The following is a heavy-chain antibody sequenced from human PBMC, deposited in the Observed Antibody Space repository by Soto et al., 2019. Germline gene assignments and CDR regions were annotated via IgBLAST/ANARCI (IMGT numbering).Heavy chain of an antibody. CDR3: ARIGRIAVAGRAEYFQH. CDR1: GYTFTSHA. V-gene: IGHV1-3*01. CDR2: INAGNGNT. D-gene: IGHD6-19*01. J-gene: IGHJ1*01. Sequence: ASVKVSCKASGYTFTSHAMHWLRQAPGQRLEWMGWINAGNGNTKYSQKFQGRVTITRDTSASTAYVELSSLRSEDTAVYYCARIGRIAVAGRAEYFQHWGQGTLVTVSS.